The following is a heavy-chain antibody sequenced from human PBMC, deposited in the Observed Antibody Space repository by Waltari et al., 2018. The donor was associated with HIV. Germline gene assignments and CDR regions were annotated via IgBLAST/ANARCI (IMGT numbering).Heavy chain of an antibody. CDR2: ISSSSSYI. V-gene: IGHV3-21*01. CDR3: ARGGGIAARPFDY. D-gene: IGHD6-6*01. CDR1: GFTFISYS. Sequence: EVQLVESGGGLVKPGGSLRLSCAASGFTFISYSMTCVRQPPGKGLEWVSSISSSSSYIYYADSVKGRFTISRDNAKNSLYLQMNSLRAEDTAVYYCARGGGIAARPFDYWGQGTLVTVSS. J-gene: IGHJ4*02.